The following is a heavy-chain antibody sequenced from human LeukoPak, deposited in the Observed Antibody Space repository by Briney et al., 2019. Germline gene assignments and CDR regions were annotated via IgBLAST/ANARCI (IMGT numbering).Heavy chain of an antibody. V-gene: IGHV4-39*01. CDR1: GGSISSSSYY. J-gene: IGHJ4*02. CDR2: IYYSGST. D-gene: IGHD1-14*01. CDR3: ARHRGSNLNRSFDF. Sequence: SETLSLTCTVSGGSISSSSYYWGWIRQPPGKCLEWIGSIYYSGSTYYNPSLKSRVTISVDTSKNQFSLKLSSVTAADTAVYYCARHRGSNLNRSFDFWGRGTLVTVSS.